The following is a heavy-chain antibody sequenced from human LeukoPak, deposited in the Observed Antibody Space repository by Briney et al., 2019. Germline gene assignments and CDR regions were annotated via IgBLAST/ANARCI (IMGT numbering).Heavy chain of an antibody. Sequence: GGSLRLSCAASGFTFSTYGMNWVRQAPGKGLEWVSGITGGGDTTFYADSVKGRFTISRDNPKNTLYLQMNSLRAEDTAVYYCARDYGGNSEPLDYWGQGTLVIVSS. J-gene: IGHJ4*02. V-gene: IGHV3-23*01. CDR2: ITGGGDTT. D-gene: IGHD4-23*01. CDR3: ARDYGGNSEPLDY. CDR1: GFTFSTYG.